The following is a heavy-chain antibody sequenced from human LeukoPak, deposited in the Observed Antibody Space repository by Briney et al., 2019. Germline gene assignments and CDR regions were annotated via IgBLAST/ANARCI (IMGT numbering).Heavy chain of an antibody. J-gene: IGHJ4*02. CDR1: GLTFSDYS. V-gene: IGHV3-48*02. Sequence: GGSLRLSCAASGLTFSDYSMNWVRQAPGKGVEWISYISGSSSHIFYADSVKGRFTISRDNANNLLSLQMNSPRDEDTAVYYCARWGNGYISRGLDYWGQGTLVTVAS. D-gene: IGHD5-12*01. CDR3: ARWGNGYISRGLDY. CDR2: ISGSSSHI.